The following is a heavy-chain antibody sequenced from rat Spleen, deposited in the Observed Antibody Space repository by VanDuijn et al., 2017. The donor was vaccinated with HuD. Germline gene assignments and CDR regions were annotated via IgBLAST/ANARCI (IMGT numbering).Heavy chain of an antibody. D-gene: IGHD1-1*01. CDR1: GFSLTSYH. Sequence: QVQLKESGPGLVQPSQTLSLTCTVSGFSLTSYHVSWVRQPPGKGLEWMGVIWTGGTTAYNSLLESRLSITRDISKSQIFLKMNSLQPEDTGTYYCARHWYYSGEGYFDVWGPGTMVTVSS. CDR2: IWTGGTT. CDR3: ARHWYYSGEGYFDV. V-gene: IGHV2-43*01. J-gene: IGHJ1*01.